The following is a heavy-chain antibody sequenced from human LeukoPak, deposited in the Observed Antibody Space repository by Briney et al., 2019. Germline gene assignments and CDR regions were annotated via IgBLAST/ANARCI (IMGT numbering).Heavy chain of an antibody. V-gene: IGHV1-18*01. Sequence: ASVKVSCKASGYTFTSYGISWVRQAPGQGLEWMGWISAYNGNTKYAQKLQGRVTMTTDTSTSTAYMELRSLRSDDTAVYYCARGVKRSSWYPDWYFDLWGRGTLVTVSS. CDR3: ARGVKRSSWYPDWYFDL. CDR1: GYTFTSYG. CDR2: ISAYNGNT. J-gene: IGHJ2*01. D-gene: IGHD6-13*01.